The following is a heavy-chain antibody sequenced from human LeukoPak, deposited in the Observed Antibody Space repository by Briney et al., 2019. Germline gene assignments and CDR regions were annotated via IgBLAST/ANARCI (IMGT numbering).Heavy chain of an antibody. CDR3: AREGNYYDMDV. CDR1: GFTVSSNY. Sequence: GGSLRLSCAASGFTVSSNYMSWVRQAPGKGLEWVSVIFSGGTTYYADSVKGRFTISRDNSKNTLYLQMSSLRAEDTAVYYCAREGNYYDMDVWGQGTTVTVSS. CDR2: IFSGGTT. V-gene: IGHV3-53*01. J-gene: IGHJ6*02.